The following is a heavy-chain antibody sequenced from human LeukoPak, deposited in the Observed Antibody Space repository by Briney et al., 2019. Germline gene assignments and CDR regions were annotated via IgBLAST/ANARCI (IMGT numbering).Heavy chain of an antibody. CDR3: ARDPPPPKYYDFWSGYYLFDY. D-gene: IGHD3-3*01. CDR1: GFTLSSYS. V-gene: IGHV3-21*01. Sequence: GGSLRLSCAASGFTLSSYSMNWVRQAPGKGLEWVSSISSSSYIYYADSVKGRFTISRDNAKNSLYLQMNSLRAEDTAVYYCARDPPPPKYYDFWSGYYLFDYWGQGTLVTVSS. J-gene: IGHJ4*02. CDR2: ISSSSYI.